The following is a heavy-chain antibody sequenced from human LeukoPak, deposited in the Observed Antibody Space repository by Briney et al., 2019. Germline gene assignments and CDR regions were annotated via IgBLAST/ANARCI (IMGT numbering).Heavy chain of an antibody. D-gene: IGHD3-3*01. V-gene: IGHV1-18*01. CDR1: GYTFTSYG. Sequence: ASVKVSCKASGYTFTSYGISWVRQAPGQGLEWMGWISAYNGNTNYAQKLQGRVTMTTDTSTSTAYMELRSLRSDDTAVYYCARAMYYDFWSGYYWSDAFDIWGQGTMVTVSS. J-gene: IGHJ3*02. CDR3: ARAMYYDFWSGYYWSDAFDI. CDR2: ISAYNGNT.